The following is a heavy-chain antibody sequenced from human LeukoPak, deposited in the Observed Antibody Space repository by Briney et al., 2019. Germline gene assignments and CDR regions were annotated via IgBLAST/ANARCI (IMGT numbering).Heavy chain of an antibody. D-gene: IGHD3-10*01. Sequence: GASVKVSCKASGGTFSSYAISWVRQAPGQGLEWMGGIIPIFGTANYAQKFQGRVTITADESTSTAYMELSSLRSEDTAVYYCARNAWKSSDSGRGRMDVWGQGTSVTVSS. CDR3: ARNAWKSSDSGRGRMDV. J-gene: IGHJ6*02. CDR1: GGTFSSYA. V-gene: IGHV1-69*13. CDR2: IIPIFGTA.